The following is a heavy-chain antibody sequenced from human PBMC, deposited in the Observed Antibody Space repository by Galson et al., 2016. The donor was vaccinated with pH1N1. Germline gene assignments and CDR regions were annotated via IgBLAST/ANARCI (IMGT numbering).Heavy chain of an antibody. CDR2: VNPKSGTT. Sequence: SMKVSCKASGYTFTTYDINWVRQAPGQGLEWVGWVNPKSGTTGYAQKFQGRVTMTRSISINTVYMELNSLSSEDTAVYYCARVDSSKWQRGWLDPWGQGTLVTVSS. CDR1: GYTFTTYD. D-gene: IGHD6-13*01. V-gene: IGHV1-8*01. J-gene: IGHJ5*02. CDR3: ARVDSSKWQRGWLDP.